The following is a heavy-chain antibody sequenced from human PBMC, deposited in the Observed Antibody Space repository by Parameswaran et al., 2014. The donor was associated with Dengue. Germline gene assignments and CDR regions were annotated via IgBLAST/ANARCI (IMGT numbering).Heavy chain of an antibody. V-gene: IGHV1-18*01. J-gene: IGHJ6*03. Sequence: WVRQAPGQGLEWMGWISAYNGNTNYAQKLQGRVTMTTDTSTSTAYMELRSLRSDDTAVYYCARKSLGYCSSTSCYNYMDVWGKGTTVTVSS. CDR2: ISAYNGNT. CDR3: ARKSLGYCSSTSCYNYMDV. D-gene: IGHD2-2*02.